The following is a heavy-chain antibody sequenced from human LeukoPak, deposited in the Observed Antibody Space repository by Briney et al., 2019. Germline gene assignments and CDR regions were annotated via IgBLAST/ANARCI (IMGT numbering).Heavy chain of an antibody. V-gene: IGHV6-1*01. CDR3: ARDRLGMGY. J-gene: IGHJ4*02. CDR1: GDTVSSNTAA. D-gene: IGHD7-27*01. CDR2: TYYWSTWLN. Sequence: SQTLSLTCAISGDTVSSNTAAYNWLRLSPSRGLEWLGRTYYWSTWLNDYAPSVRGRITVSPDTSKNQFSLQLNSVTPEDTAVYYCARDRLGMGYWGQGTPVTVSS.